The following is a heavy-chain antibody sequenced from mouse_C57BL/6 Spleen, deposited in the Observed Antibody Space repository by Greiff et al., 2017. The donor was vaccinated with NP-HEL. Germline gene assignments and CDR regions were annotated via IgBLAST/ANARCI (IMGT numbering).Heavy chain of an antibody. J-gene: IGHJ2*01. CDR1: GYTFTDYY. CDR2: IYPGSGNT. CDR3: ARGFRDYGSSSHFDY. V-gene: IGHV1-76*01. Sequence: QVHVKQSGAELVRPGASVKLSCKASGYTFTDYYINWVKQRPGQGLEWIARIYPGSGNTYYNEKFKGKATLTAEKSSSTAYMQLSSLTSEDSAVYFCARGFRDYGSSSHFDYWGQGTTLTVSS. D-gene: IGHD1-1*01.